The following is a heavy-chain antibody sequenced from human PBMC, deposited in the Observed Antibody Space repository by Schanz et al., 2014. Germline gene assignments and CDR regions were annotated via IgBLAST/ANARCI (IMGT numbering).Heavy chain of an antibody. Sequence: QVQVVQSGGGLVKPGGSLRLSCAASGFVFGDYYMTWIRQAPGKGLEWLSYISDSGTYTNYADSVKGRFTISRDNAKSSLYLQMNSLRVEDTAGYYCAASSGWHPSTDYWGQGTLXTVSS. CDR3: AASSGWHPSTDY. J-gene: IGHJ4*02. CDR1: GFVFGDYY. CDR2: ISDSGTYT. D-gene: IGHD6-19*01. V-gene: IGHV3-11*05.